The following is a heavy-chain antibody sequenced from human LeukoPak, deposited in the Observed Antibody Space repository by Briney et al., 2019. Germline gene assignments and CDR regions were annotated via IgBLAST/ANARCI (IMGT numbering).Heavy chain of an antibody. CDR1: GGSISSYY. V-gene: IGHV4-59*01. D-gene: IGHD6-13*01. Sequence: SETLSLTCTVSGGSISSYYWSWIRQPPGKGLKWIGYIYYSGSTNYNPSLKSRVTISVDTSKNQFSLKLSSVTAADTAVYYCARGPPTIAAAGDVWGKGTTVTVSS. J-gene: IGHJ6*04. CDR3: ARGPPTIAAAGDV. CDR2: IYYSGST.